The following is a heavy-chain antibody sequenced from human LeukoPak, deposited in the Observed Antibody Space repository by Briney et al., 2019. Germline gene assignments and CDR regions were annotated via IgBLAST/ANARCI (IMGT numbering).Heavy chain of an antibody. CDR2: IYYSGST. J-gene: IGHJ3*02. Sequence: PGGSLRLSCAASGFTFSSYSMNWVRQAPGKGLEWIGSIYYSGSTYYNPSLKSRVTISVDTSKNQFSLKLSSVTAADTAVYYCARLQLPLRSAFDIWGQGTMVTVSS. V-gene: IGHV4-59*05. CDR3: ARLQLPLRSAFDI. CDR1: GFTFSSYSMN. D-gene: IGHD2-15*01.